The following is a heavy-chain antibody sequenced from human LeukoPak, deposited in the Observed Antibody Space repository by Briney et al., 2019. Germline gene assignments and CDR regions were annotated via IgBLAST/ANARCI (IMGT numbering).Heavy chain of an antibody. V-gene: IGHV3-33*01. CDR2: IWHDGSNK. Sequence: GGSLRLSCAASGFTFSNYGMHWVRQAPGKGLEWVALIWHDGSNKYYADSVKGRFTISRDNSKNTLYLQMNGLRAEDTAVYYCAGGSGISDFWGQGTLVTVSS. D-gene: IGHD1-26*01. CDR3: AGGSGISDF. CDR1: GFTFSNYG. J-gene: IGHJ4*02.